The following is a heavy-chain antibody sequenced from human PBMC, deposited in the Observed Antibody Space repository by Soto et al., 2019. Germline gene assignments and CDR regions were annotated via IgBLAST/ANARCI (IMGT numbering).Heavy chain of an antibody. D-gene: IGHD6-19*01. CDR3: ASAGGLGAVAADY. V-gene: IGHV4-30-2*01. Sequence: QLQLQESGSGLVKPSQTLSLTCAVSGGSISSGGYSWSWIRQPPGKGLEWIGYIYHSGSTYYNPSLQSRVTISLDRSKNQFSLKLSSVTAADTAVYYCASAGGLGAVAADYWGQGTLVTVSS. CDR1: GGSISSGGYS. CDR2: IYHSGST. J-gene: IGHJ4*02.